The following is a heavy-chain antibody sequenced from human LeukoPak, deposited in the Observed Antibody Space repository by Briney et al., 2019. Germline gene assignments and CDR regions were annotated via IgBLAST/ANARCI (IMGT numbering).Heavy chain of an antibody. V-gene: IGHV3-48*01. J-gene: IGHJ4*02. Sequence: GGSLRLSCAASGFTFSSYSMNWVRQAPGKGLEWVSYISSSSSTIYYADSVKGRFTISRDNSKNTLYLQMNSLRAEDTAVFFCAKSLTTVKRGNFDSWGQGTLVTVSS. CDR3: AKSLTTVKRGNFDS. D-gene: IGHD4-17*01. CDR1: GFTFSSYS. CDR2: ISSSSSTI.